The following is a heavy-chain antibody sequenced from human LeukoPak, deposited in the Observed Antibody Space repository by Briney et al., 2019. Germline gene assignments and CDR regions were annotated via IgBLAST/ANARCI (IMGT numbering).Heavy chain of an antibody. CDR1: GDTFTRYG. CDR3: ARSQYDYIWGNYRNPDY. CDR2: ISAYNGNT. J-gene: IGHJ4*02. D-gene: IGHD3-16*02. Sequence: ASVKVSCKASGDTFTRYGITSVRQAPGQGLEWMGWISAYNGNTNYAQKVQGRVTMTTDTSTSTAYMELRSLRSDDMAVYYCARSQYDYIWGNYRNPDYWGQGTLVTVSS. V-gene: IGHV1-18*03.